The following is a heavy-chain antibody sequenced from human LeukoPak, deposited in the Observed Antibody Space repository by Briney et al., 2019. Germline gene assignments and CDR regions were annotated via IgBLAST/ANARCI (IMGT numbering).Heavy chain of an antibody. CDR1: GGSISSSSYY. V-gene: IGHV4-39*07. D-gene: IGHD1-26*01. CDR2: IYYSGST. Sequence: SETLSLTCTVSGGSISSSSYYWGWIRQPPGKGLEWIGSIYYSGSTNYNPSLKSRVTISVDTSKNQFSLKLSSVTAADTAVYYCASLGSGSYSGDYWGQGTLVTVSS. J-gene: IGHJ4*02. CDR3: ASLGSGSYSGDY.